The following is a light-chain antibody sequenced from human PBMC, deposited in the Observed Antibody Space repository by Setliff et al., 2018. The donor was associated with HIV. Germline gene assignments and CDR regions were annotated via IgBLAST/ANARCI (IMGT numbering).Light chain of an antibody. Sequence: QFALTQPASVSGSPGQSITISCTGTSNDVGLYNFVSWYQQHPGKVPKLIIYDVTNRPSGISHRFSGSKSGNTASLTISGLQADDEADYYCSSFRTSRKFVFGTGTKVTV. J-gene: IGLJ1*01. CDR1: SNDVGLYNF. V-gene: IGLV2-14*01. CDR3: SSFRTSRKFV. CDR2: DVT.